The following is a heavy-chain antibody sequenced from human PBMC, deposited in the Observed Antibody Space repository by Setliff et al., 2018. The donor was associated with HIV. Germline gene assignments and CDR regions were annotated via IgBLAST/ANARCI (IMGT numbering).Heavy chain of an antibody. D-gene: IGHD6-6*01. CDR3: ARSNELIAARYFDY. V-gene: IGHV4-39*01. CDR2: FYYSGST. Sequence: SETLSLTCTVSGGSISSSSYYWGWIRQPPGKGLEWIGSFYYSGSTYYNPSLKSRVTIFVDTSKNQFSLRLSSVTAADTAVYYCARSNELIAARYFDYWGQGTLVTVSS. J-gene: IGHJ4*02. CDR1: GGSISSSSYY.